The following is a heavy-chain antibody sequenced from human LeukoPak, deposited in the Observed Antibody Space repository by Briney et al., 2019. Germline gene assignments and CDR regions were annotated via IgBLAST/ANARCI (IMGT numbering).Heavy chain of an antibody. CDR2: ITSEGISS. CDR3: ARDWSIPSLTGYYIDV. V-gene: IGHV3-74*03. J-gene: IGHJ6*03. D-gene: IGHD3-9*01. Sequence: GGSLRLSCTGSTFALRNYWIHWVRQVPGKSLEWISRITSEGISSSYADSVKGRFTISRDNAKKTVYLQMSSLRAEDTAVYYCARDWSIPSLTGYYIDVWGNGTTVTVSS. CDR1: TFALRNYW.